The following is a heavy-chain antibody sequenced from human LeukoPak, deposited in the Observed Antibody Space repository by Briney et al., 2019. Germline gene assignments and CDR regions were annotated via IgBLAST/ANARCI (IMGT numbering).Heavy chain of an antibody. CDR3: ARTFLGYYFYMDV. CDR2: IYYSGST. D-gene: IGHD3-3*02. J-gene: IGHJ6*03. V-gene: IGHV4-59*01. CDR1: GGSTSSYY. Sequence: SEALSLTCTVSGGSTSSYYWSWIRQPPGKGLEWIGYIYYSGSTNYNPSLKSRVTISVDTSKNQFSLKLSSVTAADTAVYYCARTFLGYYFYMDVWGKGTTVTVSS.